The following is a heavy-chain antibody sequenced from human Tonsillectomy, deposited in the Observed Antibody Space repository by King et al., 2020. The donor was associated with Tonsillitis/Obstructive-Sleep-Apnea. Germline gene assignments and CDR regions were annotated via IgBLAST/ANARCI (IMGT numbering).Heavy chain of an antibody. Sequence: VQLVETGGGVVQTGRSLRLSCAASGFTFSSFVMHWVRQAPGKGLEWVAVIWYDGTNEYYVDSVKGRFTVSRDNSKKTLFLQMNSLRVDDTGVYYCARGLGNIVGNGMDVWGQGTTVTVSS. J-gene: IGHJ6*02. V-gene: IGHV3-33*01. CDR2: IWYDGTNE. CDR1: GFTFSSFV. CDR3: ARGLGNIVGNGMDV. D-gene: IGHD2-21*01.